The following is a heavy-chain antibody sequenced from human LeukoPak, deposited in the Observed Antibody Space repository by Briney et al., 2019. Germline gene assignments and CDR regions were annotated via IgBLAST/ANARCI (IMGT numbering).Heavy chain of an antibody. CDR1: GGSFSGYY. D-gene: IGHD3-9*01. CDR2: INHSGST. Sequence: PSETLSLTCAVYGGSFSGYYWSWIRQPPGKGLEWIGEINHSGSTNYNPSLKSRVTISVDTSKNQFSLKLSSVTAADTAVYYCARDRGYDILTGSYYYYGMDVWGQGTTVTVSS. V-gene: IGHV4-34*01. J-gene: IGHJ6*02. CDR3: ARDRGYDILTGSYYYYGMDV.